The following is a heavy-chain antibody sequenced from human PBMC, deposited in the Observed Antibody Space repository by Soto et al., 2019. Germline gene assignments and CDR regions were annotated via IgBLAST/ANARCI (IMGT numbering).Heavy chain of an antibody. Sequence: QITLKESGPTLVKPTQTLTLTCTFSGFSLTTGGVAVGWIRQPPGKALEWLALIYWDDDKRYSPALKSRLSLNLDTSKNPMLLTMTNIVPADTTTYYCAPREWSGADSYSRWHFGLWGRGTLVTVSS. V-gene: IGHV2-5*02. CDR2: IYWDDDK. CDR1: GFSLTTGGVA. D-gene: IGHD3-3*01. CDR3: APREWSGADSYSRWHFGL. J-gene: IGHJ2*01.